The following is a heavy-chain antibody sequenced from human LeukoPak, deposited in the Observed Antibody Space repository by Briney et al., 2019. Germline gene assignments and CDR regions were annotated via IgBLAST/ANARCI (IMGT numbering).Heavy chain of an antibody. CDR1: GGSISSYY. CDR2: IYYSGST. D-gene: IGHD6-19*01. V-gene: IGHV4-59*01. Sequence: SETLSLTCTVSGGSISSYYWSWIRQPPGKGLEWIGYIYYSGSTNYNPSLKSRVTISVDTSKNQFSLKLSSVTAADTAVYYCARVRSSGWYRYYFDYWGQGTLVTVSS. CDR3: ARVRSSGWYRYYFDY. J-gene: IGHJ4*02.